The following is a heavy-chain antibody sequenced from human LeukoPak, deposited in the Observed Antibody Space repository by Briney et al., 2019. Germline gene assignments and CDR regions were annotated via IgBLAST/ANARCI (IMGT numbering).Heavy chain of an antibody. V-gene: IGHV1-8*01. Sequence: GASVKVSCKASGYTFTSYDINWVRQATGQGLEWMGWMNPNSGNTGYAQKFQGRVTMTRNTSINTAYMELSSLRSEDTAVYYCARGDSSGYLSLYYFDYWGQGTLVTVSS. D-gene: IGHD3-22*01. CDR2: MNPNSGNT. J-gene: IGHJ4*02. CDR1: GYTFTSYD. CDR3: ARGDSSGYLSLYYFDY.